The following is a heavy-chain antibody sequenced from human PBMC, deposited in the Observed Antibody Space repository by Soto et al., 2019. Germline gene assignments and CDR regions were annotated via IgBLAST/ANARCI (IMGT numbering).Heavy chain of an antibody. V-gene: IGHV2-5*02. J-gene: IGHJ4*02. Sequence: QITLKASGPTVVKPTETLTLTCTFSGFSLTTSGVGVGWVRQSPGKAPEWLALIYWDDDKRYSTSLKSRLTITKDTSKNQVVLTMANVDPADTATYYCAHRVLRTVFGLVTTTAIYFDFWGQGTPVVVSS. CDR3: AHRVLRTVFGLVTTTAIYFDF. CDR1: GFSLTTSGVG. CDR2: IYWDDDK. D-gene: IGHD3-3*01.